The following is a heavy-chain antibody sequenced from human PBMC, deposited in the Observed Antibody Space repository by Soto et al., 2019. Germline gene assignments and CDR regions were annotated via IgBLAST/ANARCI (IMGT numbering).Heavy chain of an antibody. D-gene: IGHD3-9*01. CDR1: GYTFTSYG. V-gene: IGHV1-18*01. CDR2: ISAYNGNT. Sequence: ASVKVSCKASGYTFTSYGISWVRQAPGQELEWMGWISAYNGNTNYAQKLQGRVTMTTATSTSTAYMELRSLRSDDTAVYYCARVQDTYYDILTGYYYYYYMDVWGKGTTVTVSS. J-gene: IGHJ6*03. CDR3: ARVQDTYYDILTGYYYYYYMDV.